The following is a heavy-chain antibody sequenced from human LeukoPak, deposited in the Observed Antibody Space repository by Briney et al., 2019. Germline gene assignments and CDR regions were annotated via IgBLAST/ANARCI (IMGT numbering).Heavy chain of an antibody. J-gene: IGHJ6*03. Sequence: ASVKVSCKASGYTFTSYYMHWVRQAPGQGLEWMGIINPSGGSTSYAQKFQGRVTMTRDMSTSTVYMELSSLRSEDMAVYYCARARYETRIWPKSRYDYYHYMDVWXXXTTVTVS. CDR3: ARARYETRIWPKSRYDYYHYMDV. V-gene: IGHV1-46*01. CDR1: GYTFTSYY. D-gene: IGHD3-3*01. CDR2: INPSGGST.